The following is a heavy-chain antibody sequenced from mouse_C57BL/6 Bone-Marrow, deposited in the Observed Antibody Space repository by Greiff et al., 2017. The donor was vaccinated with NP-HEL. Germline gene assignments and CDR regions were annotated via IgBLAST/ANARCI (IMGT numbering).Heavy chain of an antibody. Sequence: QVQLKESGPGLVAPSQSLSITCTVSGFSLTSYGVHWVRQPPGKGLEWLVVIWSDGSTTYNSALKSRLSISKDNPKSQVFLKRNRLQTDDIDMYDCARNQTGTGFAYWGQGTLVTVSA. V-gene: IGHV2-6*02. J-gene: IGHJ3*01. CDR2: IWSDGST. CDR1: GFSLTSYG. CDR3: ARNQTGTGFAY. D-gene: IGHD3-3*01.